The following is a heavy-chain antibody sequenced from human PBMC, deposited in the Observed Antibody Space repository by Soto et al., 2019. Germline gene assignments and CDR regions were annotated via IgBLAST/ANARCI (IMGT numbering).Heavy chain of an antibody. D-gene: IGHD5-12*01. Sequence: QVQLVESGGGLVKPGGSLRLSCAASGFTFSDYYMSWIRQAPGKGLEWVSYISSSSSYTNYADSVKGQFTIPRDNAKNSLYLQMNSLRAEDTAVYYCARDHHRYSGYDYVDYWGQGTLVTVSS. CDR2: ISSSSSYT. CDR3: ARDHHRYSGYDYVDY. J-gene: IGHJ4*02. CDR1: GFTFSDYY. V-gene: IGHV3-11*05.